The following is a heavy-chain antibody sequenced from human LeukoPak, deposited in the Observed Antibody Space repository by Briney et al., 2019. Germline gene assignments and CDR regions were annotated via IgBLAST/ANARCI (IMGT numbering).Heavy chain of an antibody. CDR3: ASVIFDY. CDR2: VSSGGSYM. J-gene: IGHJ4*01. V-gene: IGHV3-21*01. Sequence: PGGSLRLSCVASGFTFRSYSMNWVRQAPGKGLEWVSSVSSGGSYMYYADSVKGRFTISRDNAKNSLYLQMNSLRAEDTAVYYCASVIFDYWGHGTLVTVSS. CDR1: GFTFRSYS.